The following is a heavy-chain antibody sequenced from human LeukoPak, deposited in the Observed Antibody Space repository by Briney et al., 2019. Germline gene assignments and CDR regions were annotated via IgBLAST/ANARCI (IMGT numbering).Heavy chain of an antibody. Sequence: TSETLSLTCAVYGGSFSGYYWSWIRQPPGKGLEWIGEINHSGSTNYNPSLKSRVTISVDTSKNQFSLKLSSVTAADTAVYYCARELWFGDPHGWFDPWGQGTLVTVSS. CDR3: ARELWFGDPHGWFDP. CDR2: INHSGST. D-gene: IGHD3-10*01. J-gene: IGHJ5*02. CDR1: GGSFSGYY. V-gene: IGHV4-34*01.